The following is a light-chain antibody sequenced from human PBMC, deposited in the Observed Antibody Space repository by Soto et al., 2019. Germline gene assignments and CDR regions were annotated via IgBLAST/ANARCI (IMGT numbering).Light chain of an antibody. V-gene: IGKV4-1*01. CDR1: QSVLYSSKNKNS. Sequence: DIVMTQSPDSLAVSLGERATINCKSSQSVLYSSKNKNSLVWYQQKPGQPPKLLIYWASTREFGVPDRFSGSGSGTDFTLTISSLQAEDVAVYYCQQHYSDPLTFGGGTKVEIK. CDR2: WAS. CDR3: QQHYSDPLT. J-gene: IGKJ4*01.